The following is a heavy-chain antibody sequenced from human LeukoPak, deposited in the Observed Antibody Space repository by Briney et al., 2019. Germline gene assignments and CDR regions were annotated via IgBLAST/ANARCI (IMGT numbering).Heavy chain of an antibody. D-gene: IGHD5-18*01. CDR2: ISGSGGST. V-gene: IGHV3-23*01. CDR3: APRGDTAMVTNYFDY. Sequence: GGSLRLSCAASEFTFSSYAMSWVRQAPGKGLEWVSAISGSGGSTYYADSVKGRFTISRDNSKNTLYLQMNSLRAEDTAVYYCAPRGDTAMVTNYFDYWGQGTLVTVSS. J-gene: IGHJ4*02. CDR1: EFTFSSYA.